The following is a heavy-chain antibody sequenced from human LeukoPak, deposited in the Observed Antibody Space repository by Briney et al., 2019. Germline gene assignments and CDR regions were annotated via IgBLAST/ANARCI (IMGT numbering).Heavy chain of an antibody. CDR2: IYYSGTT. D-gene: IGHD3-22*01. Sequence: PSETLSLTCTVSGGSMSSSRYYWGWIRQPPGKGLEWVGNIYYSGTTCFNPSLESRVNMSVDTSKSQFSLNLSSVTATDTAVYYCARSAYYYDGIADYWGQGVLVTVSS. CDR3: ARSAYYYDGIADY. CDR1: GGSMSSSRYY. J-gene: IGHJ4*02. V-gene: IGHV4-39*01.